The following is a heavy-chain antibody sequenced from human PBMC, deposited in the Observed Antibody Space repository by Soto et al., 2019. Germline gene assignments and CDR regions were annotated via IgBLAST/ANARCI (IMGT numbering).Heavy chain of an antibody. CDR1: GGYVSSYY. CDR2: SGST. J-gene: IGHJ5*02. Sequence: QVQLQESGPGLVKPSETLSLTCTVSGGYVSSYYWSWIRQPSGKGLEWIGHSGSTNYNPSLKSRVTISVDTSKTQFSLSLSSVTAADTAVYYCARLSAGWLDPWGQGTLVTVAS. V-gene: IGHV4-59*02. D-gene: IGHD6-19*01. CDR3: ARLSAGWLDP.